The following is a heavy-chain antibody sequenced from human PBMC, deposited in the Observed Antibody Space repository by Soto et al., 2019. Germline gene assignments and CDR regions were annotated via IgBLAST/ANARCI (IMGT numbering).Heavy chain of an antibody. D-gene: IGHD3-10*01. CDR2: MSSRSRTI. J-gene: IGHJ5*02. CDR1: GFTFSTYT. Sequence: PGGSLRLSCGASGFTFSTYTLNWGRQGPGEGLEWVSYMSSRSRTIDYADSVKGRFTSSRDNAKNSLYLQMNSLRAEDTAVYYCAREYYGSGSYYPGGWFDPWGQGTLVTVS. CDR3: AREYYGSGSYYPGGWFDP. V-gene: IGHV3-48*01.